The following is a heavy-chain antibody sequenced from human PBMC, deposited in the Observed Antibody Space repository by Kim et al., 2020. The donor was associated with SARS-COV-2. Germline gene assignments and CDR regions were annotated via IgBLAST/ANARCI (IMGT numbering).Heavy chain of an antibody. Sequence: SETLSLTCAVYGGSFSGYYWSWLRQPPGKGLEWIGEINHSGSTNYNPSLKIRVTISVDPSKNQFSLKLSSVTAADTAVYYCARGPHRGVMIRNYFYYGMDVWGQGTTLTVSS. D-gene: IGHD3-10*01. V-gene: IGHV4-34*01. J-gene: IGHJ6*01. CDR1: GGSFSGYY. CDR2: INHSGST. CDR3: ARGPHRGVMIRNYFYYGMDV.